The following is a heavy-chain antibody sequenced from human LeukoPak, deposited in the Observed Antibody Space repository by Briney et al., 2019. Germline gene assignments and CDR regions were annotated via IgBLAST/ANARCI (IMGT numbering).Heavy chain of an antibody. CDR1: GGSISSYY. D-gene: IGHD6-13*01. J-gene: IGHJ4*02. CDR3: ARGGTAKGRFDY. V-gene: IGHV4-59*08. Sequence: SETLSLTCTVSGGSISSYYWTWIRQPPGKGLEWIGYIYYSGSTNYNPSLKSRVTISLDTSRNQFSLRLTSVAAADTAVYYCARGGTAKGRFDYWGQGTLVTVSS. CDR2: IYYSGST.